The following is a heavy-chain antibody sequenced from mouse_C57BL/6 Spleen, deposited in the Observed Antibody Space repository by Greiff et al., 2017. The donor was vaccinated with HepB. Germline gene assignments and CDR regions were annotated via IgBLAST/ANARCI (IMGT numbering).Heavy chain of an antibody. D-gene: IGHD1-1*01. CDR2: INPNNGGT. Sequence: EVQLQQSGPELVKPGASVKIPCKASGYTFTDYNMDWVKQSHGKSLEWIGDINPNNGGTIYNQKFKGKATLTVDKSSSTAYMELRSLTSEDTAVYYCARSRGDYYGSSPPFDYWGQGTTLTVSS. J-gene: IGHJ2*01. CDR1: GYTFTDYN. V-gene: IGHV1-18*01. CDR3: ARSRGDYYGSSPPFDY.